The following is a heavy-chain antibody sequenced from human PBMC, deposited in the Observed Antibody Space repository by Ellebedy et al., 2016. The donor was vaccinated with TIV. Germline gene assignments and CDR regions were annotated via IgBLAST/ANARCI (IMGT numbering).Heavy chain of an antibody. D-gene: IGHD2-2*01. V-gene: IGHV1-69*13. Sequence: AASVKVSCKASGDSFSTYPISWARQAPGQGFEWMGEIIPVFRTPHYAQKFQGRVTITADEATATAYMGLSSLTSEDTALYFCARRYCISSSCPGHFDSWGPGTLVTVSS. CDR1: GDSFSTYP. CDR3: ARRYCISSSCPGHFDS. J-gene: IGHJ4*02. CDR2: IIPVFRTP.